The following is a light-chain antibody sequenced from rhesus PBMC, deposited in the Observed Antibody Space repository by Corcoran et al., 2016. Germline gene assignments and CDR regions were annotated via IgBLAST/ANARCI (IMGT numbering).Light chain of an antibody. Sequence: DIQMTQSPSSLSASVGDTVTITCRASQSISSWLALYQQKPGKAPKLLFYKASSLQSGVPSRFSGSGSVTDFTLTISSLQSEDFATYYCQQYSSSPFTFGPGTKLDIK. J-gene: IGKJ3*01. CDR1: QSISSW. CDR3: QQYSSSPFT. CDR2: KAS. V-gene: IGKV1-22*01.